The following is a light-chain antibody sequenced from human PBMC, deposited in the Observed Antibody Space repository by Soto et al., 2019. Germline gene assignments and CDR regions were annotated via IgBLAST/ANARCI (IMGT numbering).Light chain of an antibody. CDR1: SSNIGAGFD. CDR2: GNS. CDR3: QSFDTSLTYV. Sequence: QAVVTQPPSVSGAPGQRVTISCTGSSSNIGAGFDVHWYHQIAGTAPKLLIYGNSNRPSGVPDRFSASRSGTSASLGTSASLTITGLQAEDEADYYCQSFDTSLTYVFGSGTKLTVL. V-gene: IGLV1-40*01. J-gene: IGLJ1*01.